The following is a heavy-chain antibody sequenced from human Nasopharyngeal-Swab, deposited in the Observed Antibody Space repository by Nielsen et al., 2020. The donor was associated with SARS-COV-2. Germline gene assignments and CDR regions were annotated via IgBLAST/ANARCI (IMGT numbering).Heavy chain of an antibody. CDR3: ARGGSYEYDAFDI. CDR2: IYSGGST. V-gene: IGHV3-66*02. Sequence: GESLKISCAASGFTVNSNYMSWVRQAPGKGLEWVSVIYSGGSTYYADSVKGRFTISSDNSKNTLYLQMNSLRAEDTAVYYCARGGSYEYDAFDIWGQGTMVTVSS. CDR1: GFTVNSNY. J-gene: IGHJ3*02. D-gene: IGHD3-16*01.